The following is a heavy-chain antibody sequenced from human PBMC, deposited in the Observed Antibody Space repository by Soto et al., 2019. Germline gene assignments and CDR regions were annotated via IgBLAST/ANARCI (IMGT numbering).Heavy chain of an antibody. V-gene: IGHV3-15*07. CDR2: IRDKTDGGTT. D-gene: IGHD6-13*01. CDR3: SHGYGSSWYY. Sequence: EVQLVESGGGLVKPGGSLRLSCAASGFTFSQAWMNWVRQTPGKGLEWVGHIRDKTDGGTTDYAAPVKGRLTISRDDSESTLYLQMNSLKTEDTAVYYCSHGYGSSWYYWGQGTLVSVS. CDR1: GFTFSQAW. J-gene: IGHJ4*02.